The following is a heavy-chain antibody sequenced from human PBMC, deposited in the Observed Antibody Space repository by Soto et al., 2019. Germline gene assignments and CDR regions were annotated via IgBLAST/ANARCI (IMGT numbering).Heavy chain of an antibody. V-gene: IGHV4-34*01. Sequence: SETLSLTCSIYSGSLSGYYWSWIRQPPGKGLEWIGEISQSGNTNYSPSLKSRVSISIDTSKKQFSLNLASVSAADTAGYYCARAPKVSGSSQTRPDFWGQGTLVTVSS. D-gene: IGHD6-6*01. CDR1: SGSLSGYY. CDR3: ARAPKVSGSSQTRPDF. J-gene: IGHJ4*02. CDR2: ISQSGNT.